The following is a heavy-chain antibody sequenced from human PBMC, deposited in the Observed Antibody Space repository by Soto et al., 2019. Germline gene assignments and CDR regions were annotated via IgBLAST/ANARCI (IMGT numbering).Heavy chain of an antibody. J-gene: IGHJ4*02. V-gene: IGHV1-69*13. CDR2: IIPIFGTA. Sequence: ASVKVSCKASGGTFSSYAISWVRQAPGQGLEWMGGIIPIFGTANYAQKFQGRVTITADESTSTAYMELSSLRSEDTAVYYCWALYSSSWYLRFDYWGQGTLVTVSS. CDR3: WALYSSSWYLRFDY. CDR1: GGTFSSYA. D-gene: IGHD6-13*01.